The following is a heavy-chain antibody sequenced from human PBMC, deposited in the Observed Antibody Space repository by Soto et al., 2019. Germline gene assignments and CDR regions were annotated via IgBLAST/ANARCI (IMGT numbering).Heavy chain of an antibody. CDR1: GGSITSSSHF. CDR3: AGXTFTIAAASYGRSNWFDP. V-gene: IGHV4-39*01. D-gene: IGHD6-25*01. Sequence: PSETLSLTCTVSGGSITSSSHFWGWVRQPPGKGLEWIGTIYFTGNTYYTPSLKSRLTMSIDTSKNEFSLRLNSVTAADTAVYYCAGXTFTIAAASYGRSNWFDPWGPGTLVTAPQ. J-gene: IGHJ5*02. CDR2: IYFTGNT.